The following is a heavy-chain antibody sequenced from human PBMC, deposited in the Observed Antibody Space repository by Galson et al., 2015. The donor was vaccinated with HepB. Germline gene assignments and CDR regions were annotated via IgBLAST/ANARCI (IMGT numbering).Heavy chain of an antibody. CDR2: ISSSSSYT. CDR1: GFTFSDYY. J-gene: IGHJ3*02. Sequence: SLRLSCAASGFTFSDYYMSWIRQAPGKGLEWVSYISSSSSYTNYADSVKGRFTISRDNAKNSLYLQMNSLRAEDTAVYYCAREHNYYDSDGAFDIWGQGTMVTVSS. V-gene: IGHV3-11*06. CDR3: AREHNYYDSDGAFDI. D-gene: IGHD3-22*01.